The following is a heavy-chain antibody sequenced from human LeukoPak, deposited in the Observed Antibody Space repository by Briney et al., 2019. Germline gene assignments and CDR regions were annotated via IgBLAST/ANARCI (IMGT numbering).Heavy chain of an antibody. CDR3: AAAYIGGAMVTNAFDI. Sequence: SVKVSCKASGFSFTNSAVQWVRQARGQRLEGIGWIVVGSGNTIYVQKFQERVTITRDMSTSTAYMELSSLRSEDTAVYYCAAAYIGGAMVTNAFDIWGQGTMVTVSS. J-gene: IGHJ3*02. V-gene: IGHV1-58*01. CDR2: IVVGSGNT. CDR1: GFSFTNSA. D-gene: IGHD5-18*01.